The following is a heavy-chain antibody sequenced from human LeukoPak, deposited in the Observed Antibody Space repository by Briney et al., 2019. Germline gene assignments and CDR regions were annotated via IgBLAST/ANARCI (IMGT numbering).Heavy chain of an antibody. CDR3: ARERTYYYDSSGYLYYYYGMDV. CDR1: GGTFSSYA. CDR2: IIPILGIA. V-gene: IGHV1-69*04. Sequence: SVKLSCKASGGTFSSYAISWVRQAPGQGLEWMGRIIPILGIANYAQKFQGRVTITADKSTSTAYMELSSLRSEDTAVYYCARERTYYYDSSGYLYYYYGMDVWGQGSTVTVSS. D-gene: IGHD3-22*01. J-gene: IGHJ6*02.